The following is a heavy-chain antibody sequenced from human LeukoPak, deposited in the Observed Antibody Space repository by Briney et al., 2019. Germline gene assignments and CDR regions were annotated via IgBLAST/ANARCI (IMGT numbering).Heavy chain of an antibody. CDR3: AKDIRGYSYGVQDY. J-gene: IGHJ4*02. CDR1: GFTFSSYG. Sequence: GGTVRLSCAASGFTFSSYGMSWVRQAPGKGLEWVSAISGSGGSTYYADSVKGRFTISRDNSKNTLYLQMNSLRAEDTAVYYCAKDIRGYSYGVQDYWGQGTLATVSS. CDR2: ISGSGGST. V-gene: IGHV3-23*01. D-gene: IGHD5-18*01.